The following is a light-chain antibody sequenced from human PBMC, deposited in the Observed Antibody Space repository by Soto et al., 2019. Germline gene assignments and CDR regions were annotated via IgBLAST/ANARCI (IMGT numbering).Light chain of an antibody. J-gene: IGKJ5*01. CDR2: KVS. CDR1: QSLVYSDGHTY. CDR3: MQGTHWPPH. Sequence: DVVMTQSPLSLPVTLGQPASISCRSSQSLVYSDGHTYLNWFQQRPGQSPRRLIYKVSNRDSGVPDRFSGSGSGSDFTRKISRVEAEDVGVYYCMQGTHWPPHFGQGTRLEIK. V-gene: IGKV2-30*01.